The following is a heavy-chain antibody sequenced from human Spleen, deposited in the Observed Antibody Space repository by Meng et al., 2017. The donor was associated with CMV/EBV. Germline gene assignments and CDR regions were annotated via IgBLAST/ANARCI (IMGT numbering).Heavy chain of an antibody. CDR2: ISGSANTI. J-gene: IGHJ4*02. D-gene: IGHD6-6*01. CDR3: AKDWGRDSSSSGYYYFDY. V-gene: IGHV3-48*03. CDR1: GFTFTNFE. Sequence: GESLKISCAASGFTFTNFEMNWVRQAPGKGLEWISYISGSANTIYYADSVQGRFTISRDNSKNTLYLQMNSLRAEDTAVYFCAKDWGRDSSSSGYYYFDYWGQGTLVTVSS.